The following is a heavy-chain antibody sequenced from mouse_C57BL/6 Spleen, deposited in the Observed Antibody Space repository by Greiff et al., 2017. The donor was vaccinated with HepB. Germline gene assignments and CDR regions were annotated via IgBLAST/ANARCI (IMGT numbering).Heavy chain of an antibody. Sequence: QVQLKQPGAELVMPGASVKLSCKASGYTFTSYWMHWVKQRPGQGLEWIGEIDPSDSYTNYNQKFKGKSTLTVDKSSSTAYMQLSSLTSEDSAVYYCARRGGYGYDEAWFAYWGQGTLVTVSA. CDR1: GYTFTSYW. J-gene: IGHJ3*01. CDR2: IDPSDSYT. D-gene: IGHD2-2*01. CDR3: ARRGGYGYDEAWFAY. V-gene: IGHV1-69*01.